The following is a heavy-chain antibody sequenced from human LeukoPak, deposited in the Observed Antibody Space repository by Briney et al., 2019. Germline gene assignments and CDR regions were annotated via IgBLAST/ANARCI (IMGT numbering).Heavy chain of an antibody. CDR2: IDPNSGDT. V-gene: IGHV1-2*02. J-gene: IGHJ4*02. CDR1: GYTFTGYF. Sequence: GASVKVSCEASGYTFTGYFVHWVRQAPGQGLEWMGWIDPNSGDTNYVQKFRGRISMTRETSIGTAYMELSRLRSDDTAVYYCARDRRPKTSIAAWSYWGQGTLVTVSS. D-gene: IGHD6-6*01. CDR3: ARDRRPKTSIAAWSY.